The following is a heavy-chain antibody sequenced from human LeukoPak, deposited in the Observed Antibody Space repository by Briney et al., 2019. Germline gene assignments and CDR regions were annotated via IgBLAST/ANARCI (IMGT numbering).Heavy chain of an antibody. J-gene: IGHJ6*02. CDR2: ISYDGSNK. Sequence: GRSLRLSCAASGFTFSSYGMHWVRQAPGKGLEWVAVISYDGSNKYYADSVKGRFTISRDNSKNTLYLQMNSLRAEDTAVYYCADEQYGDYDYYSYGMDVWGQGTTVTVSS. CDR3: ADEQYGDYDYYSYGMDV. CDR1: GFTFSSYG. V-gene: IGHV3-30*18. D-gene: IGHD4-17*01.